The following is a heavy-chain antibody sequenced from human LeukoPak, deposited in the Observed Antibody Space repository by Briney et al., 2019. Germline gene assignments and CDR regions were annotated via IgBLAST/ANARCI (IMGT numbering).Heavy chain of an antibody. J-gene: IGHJ4*02. D-gene: IGHD4-11*01. CDR3: ARKRRGYSNYEFDY. V-gene: IGHV3-48*04. Sequence: PGGSLRLSCAASGFTFSSYSMNWVRQAPGKGLEWVSYISSSSSTIYYADSVKGRFTISRDNAKNSLYLQMNSLRAEDTAVYYCARKRRGYSNYEFDYGGQGTLVTVSS. CDR1: GFTFSSYS. CDR2: ISSSSSTI.